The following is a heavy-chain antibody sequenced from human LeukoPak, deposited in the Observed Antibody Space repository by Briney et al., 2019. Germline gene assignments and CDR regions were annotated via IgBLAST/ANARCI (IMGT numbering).Heavy chain of an antibody. CDR2: INHSGST. Sequence: SETLSLTCAVYGGSFSGYYWSWIRQPPGKGLEWIGEINHSGSTNYNPSLKSRVTISVDTSKNQFSLKLSSVTAADTAVYYCARLVAGGYYYYMDVWGKGTTVTVSS. CDR3: ARLVAGGYYYYMDV. J-gene: IGHJ6*03. CDR1: GGSFSGYY. D-gene: IGHD6-19*01. V-gene: IGHV4-34*01.